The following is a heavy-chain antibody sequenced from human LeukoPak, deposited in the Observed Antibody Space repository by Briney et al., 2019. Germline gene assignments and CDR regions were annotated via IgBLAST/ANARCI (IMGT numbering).Heavy chain of an antibody. CDR3: AKGDTYPPS. CDR1: GFTFINYA. V-gene: IGHV3-23*01. J-gene: IGHJ5*02. Sequence: GGSLRLSCAASGFTFINYAMSWVRQAPGKGLEWDSAISGSAGSTYYADSVKGRFTISRDNSKNTLHLQMNRLRVEDTAVYYCAKGDTYPPSWGQGTLVTVSS. CDR2: ISGSAGST.